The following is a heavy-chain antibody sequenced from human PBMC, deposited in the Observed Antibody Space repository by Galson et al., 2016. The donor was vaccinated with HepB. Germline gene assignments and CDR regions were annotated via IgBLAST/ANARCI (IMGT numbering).Heavy chain of an antibody. V-gene: IGHV1-3*04. CDR3: ARDGGYSSSWYYSISWFDP. CDR1: GYTFAKYT. D-gene: IGHD6-13*01. J-gene: IGHJ5*02. CDR2: INTGDGTT. Sequence: SVKVSCKASGYTFAKYTVQWLRQAPGQRLEWMGWINTGDGTTNYSHKFQGRVTFTRDTSASTAYMELSRLRSEDTAVYYCARDGGYSSSWYYSISWFDPWGRGTLVTVSS.